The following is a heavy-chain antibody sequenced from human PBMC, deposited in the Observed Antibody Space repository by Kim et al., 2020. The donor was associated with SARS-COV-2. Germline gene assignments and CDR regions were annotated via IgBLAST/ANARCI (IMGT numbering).Heavy chain of an antibody. CDR2: ISSSSSYI. D-gene: IGHD6-13*01. V-gene: IGHV3-21*01. Sequence: GGSLRLSCAASGFTFSSYSMNWVRQAPGKGLEWVSSISSSSSYIYYADSVKGRFTISRDNAKNSLYLQMNSLRAEDTAVYYCARVPSSSWYGMDVWGQGTTVTVSS. J-gene: IGHJ6*02. CDR3: ARVPSSSWYGMDV. CDR1: GFTFSSYS.